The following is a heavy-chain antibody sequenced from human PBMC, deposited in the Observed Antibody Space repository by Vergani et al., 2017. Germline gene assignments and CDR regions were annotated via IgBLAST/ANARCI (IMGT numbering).Heavy chain of an antibody. V-gene: IGHV3-7*01. D-gene: IGHD3-22*01. CDR2: IKAGGGET. J-gene: IGHJ5*02. Sequence: EDHLVEFGGGLVQPGESLRLSCTAAGFMFTSNWMSWVRQAPGKGLEWVANIKAGGGETYYADSVKGRFTISSDNAKNLLYLQMNSLRGDDTAIYYCAGHSSGYSWGQGTLVTVSS. CDR3: AGHSSGYS. CDR1: GFMFTSNW.